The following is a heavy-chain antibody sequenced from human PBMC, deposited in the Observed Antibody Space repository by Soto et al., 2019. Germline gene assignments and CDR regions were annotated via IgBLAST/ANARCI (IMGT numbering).Heavy chain of an antibody. J-gene: IGHJ6*02. V-gene: IGHV3-30-3*01. D-gene: IGHD6-13*01. CDR3: ARDRDIAAAGIYYYYGMDV. CDR1: GFTFSSYA. Sequence: QVQLVESGGGVVQPGRSLRLSCAASGFTFSSYAMHWVRQAPGKGLEWVAVISYDGSNKYYADSVKGRFTISRDNSKNTLYLQMNSLRADYTAVYYCARDRDIAAAGIYYYYGMDVWGQGTTVTVSS. CDR2: ISYDGSNK.